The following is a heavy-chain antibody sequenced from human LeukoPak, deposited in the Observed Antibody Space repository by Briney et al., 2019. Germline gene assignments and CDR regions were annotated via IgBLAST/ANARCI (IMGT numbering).Heavy chain of an antibody. D-gene: IGHD3-10*01. CDR3: ARDLFEDYYYYYYGMDV. Sequence: GGSLRLSCAASGFTFSDYYMSWIRQAPGKGLEWVSYISSSSSYTNYADSVKGRSTISRDNAKNSLYLQMNSLRAEDTAVYYCARDLFEDYYYYYYGMDVWGQGTTVTVSS. V-gene: IGHV3-11*05. CDR1: GFTFSDYY. J-gene: IGHJ6*02. CDR2: ISSSSSYT.